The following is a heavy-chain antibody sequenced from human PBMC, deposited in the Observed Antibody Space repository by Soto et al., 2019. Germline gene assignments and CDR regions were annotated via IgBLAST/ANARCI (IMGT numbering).Heavy chain of an antibody. Sequence: ASVKVSCKASGYTFTSYGISWVRQAPGQGLEWMGWISAYNGNTNYAQKLQGRVTMTTDTSTSTAYMELRSLRSDDTAMYFCARGSTESYPGSRIFDFWGRGTLVTVSS. CDR1: GYTFTSYG. V-gene: IGHV1-18*04. D-gene: IGHD3-10*01. J-gene: IGHJ4*02. CDR2: ISAYNGNT. CDR3: ARGSTESYPGSRIFDF.